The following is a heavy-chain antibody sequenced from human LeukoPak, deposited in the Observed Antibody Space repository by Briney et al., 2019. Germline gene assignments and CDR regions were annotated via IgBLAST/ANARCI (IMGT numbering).Heavy chain of an antibody. CDR3: ARDSGPMTTVTNFWFDP. Sequence: SVKVSCKASGGTFSSYAISWVRQAPGQGLEWMGGIILIFGTANYAQKFQGRVTITTDESTSTAYMELSSLRSEDAAVYYCARDSGPMTTVTNFWFDPWGQGTLVTVSS. V-gene: IGHV1-69*05. D-gene: IGHD4-11*01. CDR2: IILIFGTA. CDR1: GGTFSSYA. J-gene: IGHJ5*02.